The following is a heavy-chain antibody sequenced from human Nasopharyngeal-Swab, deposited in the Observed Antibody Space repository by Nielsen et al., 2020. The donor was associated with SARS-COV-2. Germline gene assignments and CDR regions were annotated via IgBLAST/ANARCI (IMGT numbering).Heavy chain of an antibody. V-gene: IGHV1-69*10. J-gene: IGHJ4*02. CDR2: IVPALGLP. CDR3: AREGEYGAYDAPDY. D-gene: IGHD5-12*01. Sequence: SVTVSCKTSGDTFTNSAISWVRQAPGHGLEWMGGIVPALGLPNYAQKFRGRVTISADRSTTTSYLELSSLRSEDTAIYYCAREGEYGAYDAPDYWGQGTLVTVSS. CDR1: GDTFTNSA.